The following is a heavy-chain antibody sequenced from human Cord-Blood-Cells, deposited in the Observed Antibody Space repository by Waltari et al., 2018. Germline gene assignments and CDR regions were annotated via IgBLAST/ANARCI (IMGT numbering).Heavy chain of an antibody. J-gene: IGHJ4*02. CDR2: IIPIFGTA. CDR3: ASSPRGRYSFDY. Sequence: QVQLVQSGAEVKKPGSSVTVSCKASGGTFSSSATSWVRPAPGQGLEWMGGIIPIFGTANYAQKFQGRVTITADESTSTAYMELSSLRSEDTAVYYCASSPRGRYSFDYWGQGTLVTVSS. V-gene: IGHV1-69*01. D-gene: IGHD2-15*01. CDR1: GGTFSSSA.